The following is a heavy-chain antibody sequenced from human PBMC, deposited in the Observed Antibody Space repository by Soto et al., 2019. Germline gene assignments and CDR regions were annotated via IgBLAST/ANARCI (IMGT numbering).Heavy chain of an antibody. CDR1: GYSFTSYW. CDR3: ARHGSDIVVVPAADYYYYGMDV. CDR2: IYPGDSDT. Sequence: PGESLKISCKGPGYSFTSYWIGWVRQMPGKGLEWMGIIYPGDSDTRYSPSFQGQVTISADKSISTAYLQWSSLKASDTAMYYCARHGSDIVVVPAADYYYYGMDVWGQGTTVTVSS. J-gene: IGHJ6*02. D-gene: IGHD2-2*01. V-gene: IGHV5-51*01.